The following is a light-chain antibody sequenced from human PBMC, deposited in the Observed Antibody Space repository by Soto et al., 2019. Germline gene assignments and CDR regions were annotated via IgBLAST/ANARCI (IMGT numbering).Light chain of an antibody. CDR2: AVS. CDR1: SSDVGLYDY. CDR3: SSYTSDSSYV. V-gene: IGLV2-14*01. Sequence: QSVLTQPASVSGSPGQSITISSTGTSSDVGLYDYVSWYQQHPGKAPQLMIYAVSNRPSGVSNRFSASKSGNTASLFISGLQAEDEADYYCSSYTSDSSYVFGSRTKVTVL. J-gene: IGLJ1*01.